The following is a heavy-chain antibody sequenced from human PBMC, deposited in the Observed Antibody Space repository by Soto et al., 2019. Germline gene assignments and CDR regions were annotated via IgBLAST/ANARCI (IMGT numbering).Heavy chain of an antibody. V-gene: IGHV3-30-3*01. D-gene: IGHD2-21*01. CDR3: ARDRRDGKNLAYYGMDV. J-gene: IGHJ6*02. CDR1: GFIFSTYA. CDR2: ISYDGSNK. Sequence: GGSLRLSCAASGFIFSTYAMHWVRQAPGKGLEWVAVISYDGSNKYHADSVKGRFTISRDNSKNTLYLQMNSLRVEDTALYYCARDRRDGKNLAYYGMDVWGQGTTVTVSS.